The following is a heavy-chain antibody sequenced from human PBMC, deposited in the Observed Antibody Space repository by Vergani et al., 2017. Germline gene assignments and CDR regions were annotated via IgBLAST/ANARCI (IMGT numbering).Heavy chain of an antibody. V-gene: IGHV7-4-1*02. D-gene: IGHD4-17*01. CDR3: ARNGFGDYGNFDF. CDR2: INTNIGTP. Sequence: QVQLVQSGSELKKPGASVKISCKTSGYTFSSYVINWVRQAPGRGLEWMGWINTNIGTPTYVQGFTGRFVFSLDSSVTTAFVQINSLKAEDTALYYCARNGFGDYGNFDFWGQGTLVTVSS. CDR1: GYTFSSYV. J-gene: IGHJ4*02.